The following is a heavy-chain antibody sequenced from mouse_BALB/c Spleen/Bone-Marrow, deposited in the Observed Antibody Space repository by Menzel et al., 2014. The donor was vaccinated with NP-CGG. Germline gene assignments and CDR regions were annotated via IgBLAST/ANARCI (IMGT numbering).Heavy chain of an antibody. D-gene: IGHD1-1*01. J-gene: IGHJ3*01. V-gene: IGHV7-1*02. CDR2: SRNKANDYIT. CDR1: GFTFSDFY. Sequence: EVKLMESGGGLVQPGSSLILSCAPSGFTFSDFYMEWVRQPPGKRLEWIAASRNKANDYITEYSASVKGRFIVSRDTSQSILYLQMNALRAEDTAIYYCARGNYGSPFAYWGQGTLVTVSA. CDR3: ARGNYGSPFAY.